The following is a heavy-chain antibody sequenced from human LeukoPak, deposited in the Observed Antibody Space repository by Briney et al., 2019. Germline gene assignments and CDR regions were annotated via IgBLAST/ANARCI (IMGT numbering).Heavy chain of an antibody. D-gene: IGHD2-2*01. CDR2: INHSGST. CDR3: ARVRVSGYCSSTSCYVNYYYGMDV. CDR1: GGSFSGYY. Sequence: SETLSLTCAVYGGSFSGYYWSWIRQPPGKGLEWMGEINHSGSTNYNPSLKSRVTISVDTSKNQFALKLSSVTAADTAVYYCARVRVSGYCSSTSCYVNYYYGMDVWGKGTTVTVSS. V-gene: IGHV4-34*01. J-gene: IGHJ6*04.